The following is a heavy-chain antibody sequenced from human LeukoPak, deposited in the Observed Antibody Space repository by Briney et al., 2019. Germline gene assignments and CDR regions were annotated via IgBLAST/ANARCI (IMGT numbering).Heavy chain of an antibody. Sequence: GGSLRLSCAASGFTFSIYWMSWVRQAPGKGLECVANRKQDGSEKYYVDSVKGRCTISRDNAKNSLYLQMNSLRAEDTAVYYCARETSVGTRGGLWGSYRLKWFDPWGQGTPVTVSS. J-gene: IGHJ5*02. V-gene: IGHV3-7*01. D-gene: IGHD3-16*02. CDR2: RKQDGSEK. CDR3: ARETSVGTRGGLWGSYRLKWFDP. CDR1: GFTFSIYW.